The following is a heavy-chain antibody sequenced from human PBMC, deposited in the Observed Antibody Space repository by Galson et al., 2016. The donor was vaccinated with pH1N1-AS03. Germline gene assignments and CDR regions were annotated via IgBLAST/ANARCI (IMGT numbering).Heavy chain of an antibody. CDR3: AKGGSDSSWYWIY. CDR2: ISADGINT. D-gene: IGHD6-13*01. CDR1: GFTFNTYA. V-gene: IGHV3-23*01. Sequence: SLRLSCAASGFTFNTYAMNWVRQAPGKGLEWVSSISADGINTYYADSLKGRFTISRDNSRNTVSLQMNSLRVEDTAVYYCAKGGSDSSWYWIYWGQGALVTVSS. J-gene: IGHJ4*02.